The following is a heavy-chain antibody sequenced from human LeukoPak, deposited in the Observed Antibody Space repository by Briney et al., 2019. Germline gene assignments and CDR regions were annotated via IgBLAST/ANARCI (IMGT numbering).Heavy chain of an antibody. J-gene: IGHJ4*02. D-gene: IGHD3-22*01. CDR3: ARSYDSSGPYYFDY. CDR2: IYYSGST. V-gene: IGHV4-59*08. CDR1: GGSISSYY. Sequence: SETLSLTCTVSGGSISSYYWSWIRQPPGKGLEWMGYIYYSGSTNYNPSLKSRVTISVDTSKKQFSLKLSSVTAADTAVYYCARSYDSSGPYYFDYWGQGTLVTVSS.